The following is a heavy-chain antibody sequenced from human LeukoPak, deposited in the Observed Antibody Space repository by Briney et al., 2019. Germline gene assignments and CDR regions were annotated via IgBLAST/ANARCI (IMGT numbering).Heavy chain of an antibody. V-gene: IGHV3-23*01. D-gene: IGHD5-18*01. CDR3: ANRGYVTHYFDC. J-gene: IGHJ4*02. Sequence: QAGGSLRLSCAASGFTFSSYAMTWVRQAPGKGLEWVSVISGSGGTTYYADSVKGRFTISRDNSKNTLYLQMNSLRAEDTAVYYCANRGYVTHYFDCWGQGTLVTVSS. CDR2: ISGSGGTT. CDR1: GFTFSSYA.